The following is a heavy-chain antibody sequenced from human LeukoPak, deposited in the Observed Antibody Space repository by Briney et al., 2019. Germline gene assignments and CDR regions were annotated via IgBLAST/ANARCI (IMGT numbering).Heavy chain of an antibody. CDR2: IYYSGST. J-gene: IGHJ4*02. CDR1: GGSISSYY. V-gene: IGHV4-59*08. CDR3: ASGGAVAGTPAFDY. D-gene: IGHD6-19*01. Sequence: SETLSLTCTVSGGSISSYYWSWIRQPPGKGLEWIGYIYYSGSTNYNPSLKSRVTISVDTSKNQFSLKLSSVTAADTAVYYCASGGAVAGTPAFDYWGQGTLVTVSS.